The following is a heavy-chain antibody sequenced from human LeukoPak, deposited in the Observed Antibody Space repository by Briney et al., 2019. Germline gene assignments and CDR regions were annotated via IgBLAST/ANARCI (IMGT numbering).Heavy chain of an antibody. Sequence: GGSLRLPCAASGFTFSSNSMTWVRQTPGKGLEWVSGISPSGDTTFHADSVKGRFTISRDISNNTLYLQMSSLRAEDTALYYCTKWSGFGDAWGQGTLVTVSS. CDR2: ISPSGDTT. CDR3: TKWSGFGDA. CDR1: GFTFSSNS. V-gene: IGHV3-23*01. D-gene: IGHD3-10*01. J-gene: IGHJ5*02.